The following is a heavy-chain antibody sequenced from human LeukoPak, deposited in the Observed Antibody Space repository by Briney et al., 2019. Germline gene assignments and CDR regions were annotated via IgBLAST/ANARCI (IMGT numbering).Heavy chain of an antibody. CDR1: GFTFSSYA. Sequence: GGSLRLSCVASGFTFSSYAMSWVRQAPGKGLEWVSGISGGGGRTNYADSVKGRFTISRDNSKNTLYLQMNSLRAEDTAVYYCARDPSGGSSTSVRGYYFDYWGQGTLVTVSS. D-gene: IGHD2-2*01. V-gene: IGHV3-23*01. CDR2: ISGGGGRT. CDR3: ARDPSGGSSTSVRGYYFDY. J-gene: IGHJ4*02.